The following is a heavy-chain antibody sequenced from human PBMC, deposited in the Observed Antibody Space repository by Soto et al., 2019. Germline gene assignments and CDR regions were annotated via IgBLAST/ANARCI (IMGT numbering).Heavy chain of an antibody. J-gene: IGHJ4*02. CDR2: IKQDGSEK. CDR3: ARDLAFNYYGSGSYCDY. CDR1: GFTFSSYW. D-gene: IGHD3-10*01. Sequence: GGSLRLSCAASGFTFSSYWMSWVRQAPGKGLEWVANIKQDGSEKYYVDSVKGRFTISRDNAKNSLYLQMNSLRAEDTAVYYCARDLAFNYYGSGSYCDYWGQGTLVTVSS. V-gene: IGHV3-7*01.